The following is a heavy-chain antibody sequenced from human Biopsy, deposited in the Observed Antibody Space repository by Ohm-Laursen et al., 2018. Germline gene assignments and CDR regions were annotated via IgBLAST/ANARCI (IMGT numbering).Heavy chain of an antibody. Sequence: GSSVKVSCKASGDSFTSYAIGWVRQAPGQGLEWMGGIIPIPNVATYAQKFQGRTTITADESTSTAYMELSSLTSDDTAVYFCARGEGSSWFDPWGHGTLVTVSS. CDR2: IIPIPNVA. V-gene: IGHV1-69*01. D-gene: IGHD1-26*01. CDR1: GDSFTSYA. CDR3: ARGEGSSWFDP. J-gene: IGHJ5*02.